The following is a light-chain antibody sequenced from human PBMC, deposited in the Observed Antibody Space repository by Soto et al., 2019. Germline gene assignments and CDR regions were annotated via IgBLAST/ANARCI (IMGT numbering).Light chain of an antibody. CDR1: SSNIGAGYD. CDR3: QSYDSALGARYV. V-gene: IGLV1-40*01. Sequence: QSVLTQPPSVSGAPGQRVTISCTGSSSNIGAGYDVHWYQQRPGTAHKLLIFGNTNRPSGVPDRFSGSKSGTSASLAITGLQLEDEGDYDCQSYDSALGARYVFGTGTKLTV. CDR2: GNT. J-gene: IGLJ1*01.